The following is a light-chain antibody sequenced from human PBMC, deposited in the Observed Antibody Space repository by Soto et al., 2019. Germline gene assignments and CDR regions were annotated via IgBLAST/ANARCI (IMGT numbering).Light chain of an antibody. V-gene: IGKV3-20*01. CDR2: GAS. J-gene: IGKJ5*01. CDR3: QQYGSSPSIT. CDR1: QSVSSNF. Sequence: EIVLTQSPGTLSLSPGERVTLSCRASQSVSSNFLAWYQQKPGQAPRLLIYGASRRATGIPDRFSASGSGTDFTLTISRLEPEDFAVYYCQQYGSSPSITFGQGTRLEIK.